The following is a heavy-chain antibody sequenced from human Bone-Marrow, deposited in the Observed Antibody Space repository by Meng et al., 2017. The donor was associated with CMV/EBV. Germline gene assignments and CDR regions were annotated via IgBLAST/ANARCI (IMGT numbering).Heavy chain of an antibody. D-gene: IGHD2-2*01. CDR3: ARDGDIVVVPAASPSGNYYYGMDV. CDR2: IYSGGST. J-gene: IGHJ6*02. CDR1: GFIVSSNY. Sequence: GESMKISCAASGFIVSSNYMSWVRQAPGKGLEWVSVIYSGGSTYYADSVKGRFTISRDNSKNTLYLQMNSLRAEDTAVYYCARDGDIVVVPAASPSGNYYYGMDVWGQGTTVTVSS. V-gene: IGHV3-66*02.